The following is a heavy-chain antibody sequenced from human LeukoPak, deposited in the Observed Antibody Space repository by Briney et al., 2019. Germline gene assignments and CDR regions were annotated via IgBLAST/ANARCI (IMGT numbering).Heavy chain of an antibody. CDR2: ISHDGSNK. CDR3: ARDVGVATFPYNWFDP. J-gene: IGHJ5*02. CDR1: GFTFSNYA. D-gene: IGHD5-12*01. V-gene: IGHV3-30*04. Sequence: GGSLRLSCAASGFTFSNYAIHWVRQAPGKGLEWVAVISHDGSNKYYADSVKGRFTISRDNSKNTLYLQMSSLRTEDTAVYYCARDVGVATFPYNWFDPWGQGTLITVSS.